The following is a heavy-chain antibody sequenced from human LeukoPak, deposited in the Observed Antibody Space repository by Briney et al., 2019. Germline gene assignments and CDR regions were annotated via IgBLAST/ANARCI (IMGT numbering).Heavy chain of an antibody. J-gene: IGHJ4*02. D-gene: IGHD3-16*01. Sequence: PSETLSLTCAVYGGSFSGYYWSWIRQPPGKGLEWIGEINHSGSTNFNPSLKSRVTISVDTSKNQFSLKLSSVTAADTAVYYCARWMGGPDYWGQGTLVTVSS. CDR2: INHSGST. CDR1: GGSFSGYY. CDR3: ARWMGGPDY. V-gene: IGHV4-34*01.